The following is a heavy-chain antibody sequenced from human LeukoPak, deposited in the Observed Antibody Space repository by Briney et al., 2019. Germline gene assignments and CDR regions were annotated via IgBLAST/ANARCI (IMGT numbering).Heavy chain of an antibody. CDR1: GGTFSSYA. D-gene: IGHD2-2*02. Sequence: ASVKVSCKASGGTFSSYAISWVRQAPGQGLEWMGGIIPLFGTANYPQKLQGGVTITADESTSTAYMELSSLRSEDTAVYYCAREGIPAAIDTSKYFQHWGQGTLVTVSS. J-gene: IGHJ1*01. CDR2: IIPLFGTA. CDR3: AREGIPAAIDTSKYFQH. V-gene: IGHV1-69*13.